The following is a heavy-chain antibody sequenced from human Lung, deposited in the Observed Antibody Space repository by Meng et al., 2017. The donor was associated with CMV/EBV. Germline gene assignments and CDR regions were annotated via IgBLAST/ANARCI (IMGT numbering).Heavy chain of an antibody. D-gene: IGHD2-2*01. CDR1: GYTFTSYG. CDR3: ARERGYCGTTSCSYYFDY. Sequence: ASVKVSXKASGYTFTSYGIIWVRQAPGQGLEWMGWISPYDGNTNYAQTLQGRVTMTTDTPTSTAYMELRSLRSDDTAVYFCARERGYCGTTSCSYYFDYWGQGXLVTVSS. J-gene: IGHJ4*02. CDR2: ISPYDGNT. V-gene: IGHV1-18*01.